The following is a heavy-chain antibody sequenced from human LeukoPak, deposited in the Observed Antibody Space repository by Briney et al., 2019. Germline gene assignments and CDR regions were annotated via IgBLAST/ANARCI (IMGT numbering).Heavy chain of an antibody. CDR2: INTDVSGT. CDR3: ARGAYPQYYLDV. Sequence: PVGTLRLSCAASGFTLRNDWVNSGRRAPGKGVMGLSRINTDVSGTNYADSVKGRFTISRDNTKNALYLQMNSVRGEDTAVYYCARGAYPQYYLDVWGEGTTVTVSS. CDR1: GFTLRNDW. J-gene: IGHJ6*03. D-gene: IGHD2-21*01. V-gene: IGHV3-74*01.